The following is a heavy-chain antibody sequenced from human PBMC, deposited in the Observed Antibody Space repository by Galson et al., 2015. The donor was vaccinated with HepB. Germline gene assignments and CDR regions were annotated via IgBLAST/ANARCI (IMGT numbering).Heavy chain of an antibody. CDR2: IHSKSDGGAT. CDR1: GFNFRAAW. Sequence: SLRLSCAASGFNFRAAWMTWIRQPPGKGLEWVGRIHSKSDGGATEYSPPVKGRFSLSRDDLRKTLYLQMNSLKRDDTGVYYCVTDLEQSGSYIYWGQGTLVTVFS. V-gene: IGHV3-15*01. CDR3: VTDLEQSGSYIY. D-gene: IGHD1-26*01. J-gene: IGHJ4*02.